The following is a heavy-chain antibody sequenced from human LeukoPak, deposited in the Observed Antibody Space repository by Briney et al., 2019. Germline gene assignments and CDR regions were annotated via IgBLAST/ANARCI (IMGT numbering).Heavy chain of an antibody. J-gene: IGHJ4*02. CDR3: ARGGYCSSTSCLRAGGDY. D-gene: IGHD2-2*01. V-gene: IGHV3-30-3*01. CDR2: ISYDGSNK. Sequence: PGGSLRLSCAASGFTFSSYAMHWVRQAPGKGLEWVAVISYDGSNKYYADSVKGRFTISRDNSKNTLYLQMNSLRAEDTAVYYCARGGYCSSTSCLRAGGDYWGQGTLVTVSS. CDR1: GFTFSSYA.